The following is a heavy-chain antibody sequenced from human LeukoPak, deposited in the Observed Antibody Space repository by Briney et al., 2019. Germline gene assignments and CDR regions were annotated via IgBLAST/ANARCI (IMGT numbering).Heavy chain of an antibody. Sequence: PSETLSLTCTVSGGSISSYFWSWIRQPPGKGLEWIGYIYYSGSTNYNPSLKSRVTISVDTSKNQFSLKLSSVTAADTAVYYCARGTGANSNYWGQGTLVTVSS. CDR1: GGSISSYF. J-gene: IGHJ4*02. V-gene: IGHV4-59*01. CDR2: IYYSGST. CDR3: ARGTGANSNY. D-gene: IGHD1-7*01.